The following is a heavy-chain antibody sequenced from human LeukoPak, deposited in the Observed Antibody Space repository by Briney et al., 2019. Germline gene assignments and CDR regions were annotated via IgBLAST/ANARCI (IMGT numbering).Heavy chain of an antibody. CDR3: ASSGWSLPLYYYYGMDV. D-gene: IGHD6-19*01. Sequence: PGRSLRLSCAASGFTFSSYAMHWVRQAPGKGLEWVAVISCDGSNKYYADSVKGRLTISRDNSKNTLYLQMNSLRAEDTAVYYCASSGWSLPLYYYYGMDVWGQGTTVTVSS. V-gene: IGHV3-30-3*01. CDR2: ISCDGSNK. CDR1: GFTFSSYA. J-gene: IGHJ6*02.